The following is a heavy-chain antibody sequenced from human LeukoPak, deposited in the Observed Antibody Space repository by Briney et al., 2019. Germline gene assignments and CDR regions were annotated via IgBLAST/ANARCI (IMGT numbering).Heavy chain of an antibody. CDR1: GFDFSSYA. CDR3: ARDERRYCSDGSCYPGDY. CDR2: ISRTSSYI. D-gene: IGHD2-15*01. J-gene: IGHJ4*02. Sequence: GGSLRLSCTASGFDFSSYAMKWVRQAPGKGLEWVAAISRTSSYIYYADSVRGRFTISRDNAKNSVYLQMDSLRAEDTALYYCARDERRYCSDGSCYPGDYWGREPRSPSPQ. V-gene: IGHV3-21*01.